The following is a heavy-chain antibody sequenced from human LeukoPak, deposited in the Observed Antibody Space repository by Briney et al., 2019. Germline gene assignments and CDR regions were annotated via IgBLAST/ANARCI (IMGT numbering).Heavy chain of an antibody. CDR1: GGSISSHY. CDR3: ARDGGSYFDY. D-gene: IGHD1-26*01. J-gene: IGHJ4*02. Sequence: PSESLSLTCTVSGGSISSHYWRWIRQPPGKGLESIGYIYYSGSTNYNPSLKSRVTISVDTSKNQFSLKLSSVTAADTAVYYCARDGGSYFDYWGQGTLVTVSS. CDR2: IYYSGST. V-gene: IGHV4-59*11.